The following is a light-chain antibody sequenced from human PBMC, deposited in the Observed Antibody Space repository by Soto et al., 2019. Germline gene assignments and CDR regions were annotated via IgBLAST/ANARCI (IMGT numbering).Light chain of an antibody. V-gene: IGKV3-11*01. CDR2: DAS. CDR1: QSVSSY. J-gene: IGKJ4*01. CDR3: QRYNNWPLT. Sequence: EIVLTQSPATLSLSPGERATLSCRASQSVSSYLAWYQQKPGQAPRLLIYDASNRATGIPARFSGSGFGTDFTLTISSLEPEDFAVYYCQRYNNWPLTFGGGTKVDIK.